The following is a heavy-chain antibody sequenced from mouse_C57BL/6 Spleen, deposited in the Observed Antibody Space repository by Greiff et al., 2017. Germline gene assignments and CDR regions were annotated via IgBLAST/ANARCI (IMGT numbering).Heavy chain of an antibody. J-gene: IGHJ2*01. V-gene: IGHV1-15*01. D-gene: IGHD2-4*01. Sequence: VQLQQSGAELVRPGASVTLSCKASGYTFTDYEMHWVKQTPVHGLEWIGAIDPETGGTAYNQKFKGKAILTADKSSSTAYMELRSLTSEDSAVYYCTRTIYYDYGWGQGTTLTVSS. CDR1: GYTFTDYE. CDR3: TRTIYYDYG. CDR2: IDPETGGT.